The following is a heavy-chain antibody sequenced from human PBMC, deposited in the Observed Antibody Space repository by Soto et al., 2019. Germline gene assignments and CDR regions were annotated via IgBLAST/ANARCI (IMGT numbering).Heavy chain of an antibody. D-gene: IGHD6-13*01. CDR2: ISSSSSYI. CDR1: GFTFSSYS. J-gene: IGHJ5*02. V-gene: IGHV3-21*01. Sequence: GGSLRLSCAASGFTFSSYSMNWVRQAPGKGLEWVSSISSSSSYIYYADSVKGRFTISRDNAKNSLYLQMNSLRAEDTAVYYCARGLGSSSWFDPWGQGTLVTVSS. CDR3: ARGLGSSSWFDP.